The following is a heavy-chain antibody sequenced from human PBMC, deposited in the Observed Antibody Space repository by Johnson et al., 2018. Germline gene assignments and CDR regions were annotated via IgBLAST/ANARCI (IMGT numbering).Heavy chain of an antibody. V-gene: IGHV3-9*01. CDR3: VKVTVREVATIGVFDI. J-gene: IGHJ3*02. CDR2: IRWNTVTI. D-gene: IGHD5-12*01. CDR1: GFNFDDYA. Sequence: VQLVESGGGLVQPGRSLRLSCAASGFNFDDYAIHWVRQAPGKGLEWVSGIRWNTVTIDYADSVKGRFIISRDNAKNFVYLQMNSLRAEDTALFYWVKVTVREVATIGVFDIWGQGTMVTVSS.